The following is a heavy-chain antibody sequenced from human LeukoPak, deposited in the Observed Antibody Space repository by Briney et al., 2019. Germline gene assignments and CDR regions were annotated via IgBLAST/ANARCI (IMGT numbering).Heavy chain of an antibody. J-gene: IGHJ4*02. Sequence: GASVNVSCKASGYTFTGYYMHWVRQAPGQGLEWMAWINPNSGVTNYAQKFQGRVTTTRDTSITTAYMELSSLTSDDTAVYYCVRAAGGAPGDYWGQGTLVTVSS. CDR1: GYTFTGYY. CDR3: VRAAGGAPGDY. CDR2: INPNSGVT. D-gene: IGHD6-13*01. V-gene: IGHV1-2*02.